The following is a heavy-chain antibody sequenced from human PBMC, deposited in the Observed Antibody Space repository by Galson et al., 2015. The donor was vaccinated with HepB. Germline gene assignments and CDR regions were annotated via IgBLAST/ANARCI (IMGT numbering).Heavy chain of an antibody. J-gene: IGHJ6*03. CDR1: GFTFSTYS. CDR3: ARASLIDFYYYYMDV. D-gene: IGHD3-16*02. CDR2: INSGSSTI. V-gene: IGHV3-48*01. Sequence: SLRLSCAASGFTFSTYSMNWVRQAPGKGLEWVSYINSGSSTIYYADSVKGRFTISRDNAENSLYLQMNSLRVEDTAVYYCARASLIDFYYYYMDVWGKGTTVTVSS.